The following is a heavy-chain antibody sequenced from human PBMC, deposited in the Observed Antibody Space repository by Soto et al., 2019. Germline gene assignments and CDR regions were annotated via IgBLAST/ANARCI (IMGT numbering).Heavy chain of an antibody. J-gene: IGHJ4*02. CDR1: GGSFKSGSYS. D-gene: IGHD3-16*02. Sequence: AETLSLTCTVSGGSFKSGSYSWSWIRQPPGKGLEWIGYIYSSGSTNYNPSLKSRVTISVDTSKNQFSLKLSSVTAADTAVYYCARGEFSYYCDYWGQGTLVTVSS. CDR3: ARGEFSYYCDY. V-gene: IGHV4-61*01. CDR2: IYSSGST.